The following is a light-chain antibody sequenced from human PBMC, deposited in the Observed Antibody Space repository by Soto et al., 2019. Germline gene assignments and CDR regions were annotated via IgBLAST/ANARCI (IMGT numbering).Light chain of an antibody. V-gene: IGKV3D-20*02. CDR2: DAS. J-gene: IGKJ1*01. CDR3: QQYFEWPPMT. Sequence: EIVLTQSPGTLSLSPWDIATLSCRASQSVSGSYLAWYQQKPGQAPRLLIYDASSRATGIPDRFSGSGSGTDFTLTISSLRSEDSAIYYCQQYFEWPPMTFGHGTKVDIK. CDR1: QSVSGSY.